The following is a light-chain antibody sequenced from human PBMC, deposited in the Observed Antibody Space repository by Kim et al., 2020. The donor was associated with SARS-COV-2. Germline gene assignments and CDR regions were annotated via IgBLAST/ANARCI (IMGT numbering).Light chain of an antibody. CDR3: SSYTIGNIFVV. J-gene: IGLJ2*01. CDR1: SSDGYNY. Sequence: QSALTQPASVSGSPGHPITISCTGISSDGYNYVSWSQQLPGKAPRLIIYDVTYRPSGISSRFSGSQSSTTASLTISGLLTEDEGDYYCSSYTIGNIFVVFGGGTQLTVL. CDR2: DVT. V-gene: IGLV2-14*01.